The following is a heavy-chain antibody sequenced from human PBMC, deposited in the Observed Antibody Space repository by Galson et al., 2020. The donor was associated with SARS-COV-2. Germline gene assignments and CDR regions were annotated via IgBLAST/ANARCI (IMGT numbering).Heavy chain of an antibody. V-gene: IGHV1-18*01. CDR3: ARVTGCGGDCYSITHYYYGMDV. J-gene: IGHJ6*02. D-gene: IGHD2-21*02. CDR1: GYTFTSYG. Sequence: ASVKVSCKASGYTFTSYGISWVRQAPGQGLEWMGWISAYNGNTNYAQKLQGRVTMTTDTSTSTAYMELRSLRSDDTAVYYCARVTGCGGDCYSITHYYYGMDVWGQGTTVTVSS. CDR2: ISAYNGNT.